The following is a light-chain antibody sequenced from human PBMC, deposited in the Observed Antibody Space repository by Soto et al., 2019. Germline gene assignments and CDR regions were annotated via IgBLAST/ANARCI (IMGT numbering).Light chain of an antibody. Sequence: EIVMTQSPATLSVSPGERATLSCRASQSVGSNLAWYQQKPGQAPRLLIYGASTRATGIPARFSASGSGKEFTLTISSLQSEDFAVYYCQQYKNWPLTFGGGTKVDIK. CDR1: QSVGSN. V-gene: IGKV3D-15*01. CDR2: GAS. J-gene: IGKJ4*01. CDR3: QQYKNWPLT.